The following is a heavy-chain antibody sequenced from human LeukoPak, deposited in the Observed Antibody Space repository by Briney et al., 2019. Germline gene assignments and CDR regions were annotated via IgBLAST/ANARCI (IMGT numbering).Heavy chain of an antibody. D-gene: IGHD6-13*01. Sequence: GALRLSSAASGFTFDDYGMSWVRQTPGAGLEWVSGINWNGGSTGYADSVKGRFTISRDNAKNSLYLQMNSLRAEDTALYYCARGIAAVDYWGQGTLVTVSS. CDR2: INWNGGST. CDR1: GFTFDDYG. J-gene: IGHJ4*02. V-gene: IGHV3-20*03. CDR3: ARGIAAVDY.